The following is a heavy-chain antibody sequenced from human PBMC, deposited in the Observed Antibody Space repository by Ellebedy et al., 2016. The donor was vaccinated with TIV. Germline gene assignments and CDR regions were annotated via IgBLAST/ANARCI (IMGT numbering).Heavy chain of an antibody. Sequence: GESLKISCAASGFTFSSSSMTWVRQAPGKGLEWVSSISGGGGSTYYADSVKGRFTISRDNSKNTLFLQMNSLRAEDTAVYYCAKPYDILISPFHHWGQGTLVTVSS. CDR1: GFTFSSSS. CDR2: ISGGGGST. J-gene: IGHJ1*01. CDR3: AKPYDILISPFHH. V-gene: IGHV3-23*01. D-gene: IGHD3-9*01.